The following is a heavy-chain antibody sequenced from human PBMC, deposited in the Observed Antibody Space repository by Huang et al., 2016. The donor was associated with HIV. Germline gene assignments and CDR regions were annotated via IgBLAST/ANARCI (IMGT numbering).Heavy chain of an antibody. J-gene: IGHJ4*02. CDR2: VNHCGSA. CDR1: GGSFSDYF. CDR3: ARPKMTATPSDSSWSYFDF. Sequence: QVRLEQWGPNLLKPSDTLSLKCAVYGGSFSDYFWTCIRQSPVKGLAWIGEVNHCGSATHNPSLRSRVSMSVDSSKNQFYRNLTSVTAADTAVYFCARPKMTATPSDSSWSYFDFWGRGTPVTVSS. V-gene: IGHV4-34*01. D-gene: IGHD3-10*01.